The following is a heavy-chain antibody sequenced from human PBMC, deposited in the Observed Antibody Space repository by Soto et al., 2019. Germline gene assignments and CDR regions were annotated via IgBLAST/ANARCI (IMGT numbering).Heavy chain of an antibody. D-gene: IGHD3-16*01. CDR3: ASGGHVDY. CDR2: INQDGSER. J-gene: IGHJ4*02. CDR1: GFTFSSFW. V-gene: IGHV3-7*05. Sequence: EVQLVESGGDLVQPGGSLRLSCAAFGFTFSSFWMTWVRQAPGKGLEWVANINQDGSERHYVDSVKGRFTISRDNAKSSLYLQMNSLSAEDTAVYYCASGGHVDYCGQGTLVTVSS.